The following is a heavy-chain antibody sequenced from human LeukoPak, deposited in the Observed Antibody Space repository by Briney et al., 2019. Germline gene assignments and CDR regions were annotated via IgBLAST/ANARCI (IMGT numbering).Heavy chain of an antibody. J-gene: IGHJ4*02. V-gene: IGHV3-20*04. CDR1: GFTFSSYA. CDR3: ARARSTGYYVADY. Sequence: AGGSLRLSCAASGFTFSSYAMGWVRQAPGKGLEWVSGINWNGGSTGYADSVKGRFTISRDNAKNSLYLQMNSLRAEDTALYYCARARSTGYYVADYWGQGTLVTVSS. D-gene: IGHD3-9*01. CDR2: INWNGGST.